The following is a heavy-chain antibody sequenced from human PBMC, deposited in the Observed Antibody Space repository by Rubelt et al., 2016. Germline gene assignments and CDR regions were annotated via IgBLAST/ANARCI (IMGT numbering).Heavy chain of an antibody. D-gene: IGHD6-19*01. V-gene: IGHV4-39*07. Sequence: QLLLQESGPGLVKPSETLSLTCSVSGGSIRSSSLFWAWIRQPPGKGLEWIGSLSYTGSTSYNPSLKSRVTISLHTANRQFSLNLTSVTAADTAVYFCARVTVARRQDVQDYWGQGTLVTVSS. CDR2: LSYTGST. J-gene: IGHJ4*02. CDR3: ARVTVARRQDVQDY. CDR1: GGSIRSSSLF.